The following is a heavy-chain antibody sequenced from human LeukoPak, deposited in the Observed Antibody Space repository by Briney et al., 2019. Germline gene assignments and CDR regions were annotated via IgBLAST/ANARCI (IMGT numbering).Heavy chain of an antibody. D-gene: IGHD6-6*01. CDR1: GYTFTSYG. V-gene: IGHV1-18*01. CDR2: TSAYNGNT. CDR3: AREGSIAGIYYFDY. Sequence: ASVKVSCKASGYTFTSYGISWVRQAPGQGLEWMGWTSAYNGNTNYAQKLQGRVTMTTDTSTSTAYMELRSLRSDDTAVYYCAREGSIAGIYYFDYWGQGTLVTVSS. J-gene: IGHJ4*02.